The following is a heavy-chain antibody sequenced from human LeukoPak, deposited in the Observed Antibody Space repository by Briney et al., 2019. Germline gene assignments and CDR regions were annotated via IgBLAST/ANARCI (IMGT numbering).Heavy chain of an antibody. CDR1: GGSVSDYY. CDR3: ARGLRGWWRHPPAAFDI. D-gene: IGHD2-15*01. CDR2: IYYTGST. V-gene: IGHV4-59*02. J-gene: IGHJ3*02. Sequence: NPSETLSLTCTVSGGSVSDYYWSWIRQSPGKGLEWIGYIYYTGSTSYNPSLRSRVTMSADTSKNQSSLKLSSVTAADTAVYYCARGLRGWWRHPPAAFDIWGQGTMVTVSS.